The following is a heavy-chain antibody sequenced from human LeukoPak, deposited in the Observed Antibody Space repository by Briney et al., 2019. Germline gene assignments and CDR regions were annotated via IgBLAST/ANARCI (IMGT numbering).Heavy chain of an antibody. D-gene: IGHD5-18*01. CDR1: GKTLSDLS. CDR3: VTGFTTMAVDYFDY. Sequence: ASVKVSCKVSGKTLSDLSIHWLRQPPGKGLEWLGGSDPEDGERIYAQMFQGRVTMTEDTSIDTAYMELSSLRSEDTAVYYCVTGFTTMAVDYFDYWGQGTLVTISP. J-gene: IGHJ4*02. CDR2: SDPEDGER. V-gene: IGHV1-24*01.